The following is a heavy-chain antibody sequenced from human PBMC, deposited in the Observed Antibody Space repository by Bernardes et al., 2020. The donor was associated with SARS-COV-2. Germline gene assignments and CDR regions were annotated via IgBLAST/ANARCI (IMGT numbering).Heavy chain of an antibody. CDR1: GFTFSSYA. V-gene: IGHV3-23*01. CDR3: ATAGYYRFDF. D-gene: IGHD2-21*01. Sequence: GGSLRLSCAASGFTFSSYAMSWVRQAPGKGLEWVSAFSGSGGSTYYADSVKGRFTISRDNAQNTLFLQVNSLTVEDTAVYYCATAGYYRFDFWGQGTLVTVSS. CDR2: FSGSGGST. J-gene: IGHJ4*02.